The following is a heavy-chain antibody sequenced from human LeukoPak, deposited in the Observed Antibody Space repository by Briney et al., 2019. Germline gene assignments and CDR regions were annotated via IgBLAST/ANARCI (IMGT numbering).Heavy chain of an antibody. CDR1: GYTLTELS. CDR2: FDPEDGET. V-gene: IGHV1-24*01. D-gene: IGHD3-9*01. J-gene: IGHJ4*02. Sequence: ASVKVSCKVSGYTLTELSMHWVRQVPGKELEWMGGFDPEDGETIYAKKFQGRVTMTEDTSTDTAYMELSSLRSEDTAVYYCATVRGVRYFDWLLEVHYFDYWGQGTLVTVSS. CDR3: ATVRGVRYFDWLLEVHYFDY.